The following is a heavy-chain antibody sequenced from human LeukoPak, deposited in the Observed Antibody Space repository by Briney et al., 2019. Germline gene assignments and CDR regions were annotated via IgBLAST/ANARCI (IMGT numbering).Heavy chain of an antibody. Sequence: SETLSLTCTVSGGSISSYYWSRVRQPPGKGLEWVGEINHSGSTNYYPSLKSRVTISVDTSKNQSSPKLSAVTAADTAVYYCARFRVVPAASTTHHFNWFDPWGQGTLVTVSS. J-gene: IGHJ5*02. CDR1: GGSISSYY. CDR3: ARFRVVPAASTTHHFNWFDP. CDR2: INHSGST. V-gene: IGHV4-34*01. D-gene: IGHD2-2*01.